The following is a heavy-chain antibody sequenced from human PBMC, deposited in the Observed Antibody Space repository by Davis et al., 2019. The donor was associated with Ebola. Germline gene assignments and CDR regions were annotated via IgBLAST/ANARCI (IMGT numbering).Heavy chain of an antibody. CDR1: GFTVSSNY. Sequence: GESLKISCAASGFTVSSNYMSWVRQAPGKGLEWVSVIYSGGSTYYADSVKGRFTISRDNSKNTLYLQMNSLRAEDTAVYYCAVPRVLRYFDWDSLHLNYYGMDVWGQGTTVTVSS. CDR3: AVPRVLRYFDWDSLHLNYYGMDV. D-gene: IGHD3-9*01. J-gene: IGHJ6*02. CDR2: IYSGGST. V-gene: IGHV3-53*01.